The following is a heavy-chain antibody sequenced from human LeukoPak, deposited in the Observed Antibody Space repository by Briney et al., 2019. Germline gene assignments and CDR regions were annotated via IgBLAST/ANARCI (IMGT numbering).Heavy chain of an antibody. V-gene: IGHV3-21*01. CDR2: ISSSSSYI. Sequence: GGSLRLSCAASGFTFSSYSMNWVHQAPGKGLEWVSSISSSSSYIYYADSVKGRFTISRGNAKNSLYLQMNSLRAEDTAVYYCARDHSSLWFGESTYMDVWGKGTTVTVSS. J-gene: IGHJ6*03. D-gene: IGHD3-10*01. CDR3: ARDHSSLWFGESTYMDV. CDR1: GFTFSSYS.